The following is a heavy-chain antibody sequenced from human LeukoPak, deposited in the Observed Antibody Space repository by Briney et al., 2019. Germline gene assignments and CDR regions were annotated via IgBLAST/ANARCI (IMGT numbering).Heavy chain of an antibody. CDR2: IYPGDSDT. CDR3: ARLEYSSSPSYYFDY. J-gene: IGHJ4*02. V-gene: IGHV5-51*01. CDR1: GYSFTSYW. Sequence: GESLKISCKGSGYSFTSYWIGWVRQLPGKGLEWMGIIYPGDSDTRYSPSFQGQVTISADKSISTAYLQWSSLKASDTAMYYCARLEYSSSPSYYFDYWGQGTLVTVSS. D-gene: IGHD6-13*01.